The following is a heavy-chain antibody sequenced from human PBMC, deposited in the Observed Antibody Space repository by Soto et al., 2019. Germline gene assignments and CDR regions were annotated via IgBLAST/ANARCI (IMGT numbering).Heavy chain of an antibody. CDR2: IYYSGST. V-gene: IGHV4-31*03. J-gene: IGHJ5*02. Sequence: SETLSLTCTVSGGSISSGGYYWSWIRRHPGKGLEWIGYIYYSGSTYYNPSLKSRVTISVDTSKNQFSLKLSSVTAADTAVYYCARAVRKGIDYGDYFFSLDPWGQGTLVTVSS. D-gene: IGHD4-17*01. CDR1: GGSISSGGYY. CDR3: ARAVRKGIDYGDYFFSLDP.